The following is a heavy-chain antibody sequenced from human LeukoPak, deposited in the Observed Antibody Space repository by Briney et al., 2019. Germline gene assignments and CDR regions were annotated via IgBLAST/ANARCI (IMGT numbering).Heavy chain of an antibody. J-gene: IGHJ3*02. CDR2: IIPIFGTA. D-gene: IGHD3-3*01. Sequence: SVKVSCKASGGTFSSYAISWVRQAPGQGLEWMGGIIPIFGTANYAQKFQGRVTITADESTSTAYMELNSLRAEDTAVYYCARDLGGYYDFWSGYYTRDAFEIWGQGTMVTVSS. V-gene: IGHV1-69*13. CDR1: GGTFSSYA. CDR3: ARDLGGYYDFWSGYYTRDAFEI.